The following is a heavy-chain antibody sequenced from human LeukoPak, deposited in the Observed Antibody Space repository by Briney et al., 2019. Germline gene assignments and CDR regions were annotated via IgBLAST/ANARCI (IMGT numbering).Heavy chain of an antibody. J-gene: IGHJ4*02. CDR1: GFIFSSYG. V-gene: IGHV3-30*18. CDR3: AKSLSGWWTPGLDY. Sequence: GGSLRLSCVASGFIFSSYGINWVRQAPGKGLEWVAVISYDATDKYYTDSVKGRFTISRDRSTNTVSLEMNSLRPEDTAVYYCAKSLSGWWTPGLDYLGQGTLVTVSS. D-gene: IGHD6-13*01. CDR2: ISYDATDK.